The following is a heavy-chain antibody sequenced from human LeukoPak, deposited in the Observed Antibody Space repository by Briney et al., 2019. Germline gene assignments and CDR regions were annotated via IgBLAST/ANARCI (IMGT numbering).Heavy chain of an antibody. Sequence: GGSLRLSCAASEFTFSNYAMSWVRQAPGKGLEWVSSISGSGGSTYYADSVKGRFTISRDNSKNTLYLQMNSLRAEDTAVYYCAKGPWKQWLVLVAFDYWGQGTLATVSS. V-gene: IGHV3-23*01. CDR1: EFTFSNYA. D-gene: IGHD6-19*01. CDR2: ISGSGGST. J-gene: IGHJ4*02. CDR3: AKGPWKQWLVLVAFDY.